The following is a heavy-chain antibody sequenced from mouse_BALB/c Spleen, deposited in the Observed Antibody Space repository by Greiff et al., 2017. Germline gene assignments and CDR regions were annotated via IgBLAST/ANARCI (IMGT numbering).Heavy chain of an antibody. CDR3: APITTATDY. CDR1: GFNIKDTY. CDR2: IDPANGNT. Sequence: VHVKQSGAELVKPGASVKLSCTASGFNIKDTYMHWVKQRPEQGLEWIGRIDPANGNTKYDPKFQGKATITADTSSNTAYLQLSSLTSEDTAVYYCAPITTATDYWGQGTTLTVSS. J-gene: IGHJ2*01. V-gene: IGHV14-3*02. D-gene: IGHD1-2*01.